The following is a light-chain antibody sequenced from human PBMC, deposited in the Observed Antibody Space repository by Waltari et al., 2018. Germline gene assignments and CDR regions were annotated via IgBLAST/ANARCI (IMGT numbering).Light chain of an antibody. CDR3: HSRDTSDNHL. CDR2: NYN. V-gene: IGLV3-19*01. J-gene: IGLJ2*01. CDR1: RLRIFA. Sequence: SSELPQDPAVSVALGQTVRITSHGDRLRIFAALWYQQKPGQAPILVIYNYNNRPSGIPDRFSGSSSGNTASLTITATQAEDEADYYCHSRDTSDNHLFGGGTKLTVL.